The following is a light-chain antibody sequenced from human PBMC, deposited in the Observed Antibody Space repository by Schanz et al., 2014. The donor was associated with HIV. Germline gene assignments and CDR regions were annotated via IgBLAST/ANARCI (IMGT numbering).Light chain of an antibody. V-gene: IGLV2-14*03. CDR3: CSYAGSYTFVV. CDR2: DVT. J-gene: IGLJ3*02. CDR1: SSDVGADNS. Sequence: QSALTQPASVSGSPGQSITISCTGTSSDVGADNSVSWYQQHPGRAPRLLVYDVTYRPSGVSNRFSGSKSGNTASLTISGLQAEDEADYYCCSYAGSYTFVVFGGGTKLTVL.